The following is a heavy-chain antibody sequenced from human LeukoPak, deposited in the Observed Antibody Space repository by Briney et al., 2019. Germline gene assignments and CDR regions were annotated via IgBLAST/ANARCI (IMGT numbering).Heavy chain of an antibody. V-gene: IGHV3-30*04. CDR3: AKDLGATGYYYYYYMDV. CDR2: ISYDGSNK. CDR1: GFTFSSYA. J-gene: IGHJ6*03. Sequence: PGGSLRLSCAASGFTFSSYAMHWVRQAPGKGLEWVAVISYDGSNKYYADSVKGRFTISRDNSKNTLYLQMNSLRAEDTAVYYCAKDLGATGYYYYYYMDVWGKGTTVTVSS. D-gene: IGHD5-12*01.